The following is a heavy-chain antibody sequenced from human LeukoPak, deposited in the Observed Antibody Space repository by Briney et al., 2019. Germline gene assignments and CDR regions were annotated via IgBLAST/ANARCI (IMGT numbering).Heavy chain of an antibody. CDR3: AKVHGITMIVVVITGFDY. CDR1: GFTFSSYA. V-gene: IGHV3-23*01. J-gene: IGHJ4*02. D-gene: IGHD3-22*01. Sequence: PGGSLRLSCAASGFTFSSYAMSWVRQAPGKGLEWVSAISDSGGSTYYADSVKGRFTISRDNSKNTLYLQMNSLRAEDTAVYYCAKVHGITMIVVVITGFDYWGQGTLVTVSS. CDR2: ISDSGGST.